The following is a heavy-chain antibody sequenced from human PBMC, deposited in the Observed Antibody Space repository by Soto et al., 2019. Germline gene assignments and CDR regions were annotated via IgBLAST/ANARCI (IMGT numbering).Heavy chain of an antibody. CDR1: GASISPYY. CDR3: AREYYYASASYRGMDV. Sequence: KPSETLSLTCTVSGASISPYYWTWIRQPPGKGLEWIGYIFSSGNTNYNPSLKSRVTISVDTSKYQFSLKLSSVTAADTAVYYCAREYYYASASYRGMDVWGQGPTVTVSS. D-gene: IGHD3-10*01. CDR2: IFSSGNT. J-gene: IGHJ6*02. V-gene: IGHV4-59*01.